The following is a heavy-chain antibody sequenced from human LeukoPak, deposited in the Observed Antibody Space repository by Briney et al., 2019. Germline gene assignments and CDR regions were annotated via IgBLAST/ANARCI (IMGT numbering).Heavy chain of an antibody. J-gene: IGHJ6*03. Sequence: SVKVFCKASGGTFSSYAISWVRQAPGQGLEWMGGIIPIFGTANYAQKFQGRVTITADKSTSTAYMELSSLRSEDTAVYYCARSSFSMGYYYYMDVWGKGTTVTVSS. CDR2: IIPIFGTA. V-gene: IGHV1-69*06. CDR1: GGTFSSYA. D-gene: IGHD3-16*02. CDR3: ARSSFSMGYYYYMDV.